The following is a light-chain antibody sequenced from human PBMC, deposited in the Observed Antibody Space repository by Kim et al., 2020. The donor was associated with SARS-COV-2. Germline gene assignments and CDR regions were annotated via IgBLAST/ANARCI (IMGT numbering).Light chain of an antibody. V-gene: IGLV3-19*01. J-gene: IGLJ3*02. CDR2: GKN. CDR3: NSRDSSGNHNV. Sequence: SSELTQDPAVSVALGQTVRITCQRDSLRSYYASWYQQKPGQAPVLVIYGKNNRPSGIPDRFSGSSSGNTASLTITGAQAEDEADYYCNSRDSSGNHNVFGGGTKLTVL. CDR1: SLRSYY.